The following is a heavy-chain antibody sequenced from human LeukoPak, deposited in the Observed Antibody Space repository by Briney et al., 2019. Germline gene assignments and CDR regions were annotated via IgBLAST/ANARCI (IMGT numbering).Heavy chain of an antibody. CDR2: ISGSGGNT. D-gene: IGHD4-11*01. Sequence: GGSLRLSCAASGFTFSSYGMSWVRQAPGKGLEWVSVISGSGGNTYYADSVKGRFTISRDNSKNTLYLQMNSLRAEDTAVYYCAKDRGHYSTPFDYWGQGTLVTVSS. CDR3: AKDRGHYSTPFDY. V-gene: IGHV3-23*01. J-gene: IGHJ4*02. CDR1: GFTFSSYG.